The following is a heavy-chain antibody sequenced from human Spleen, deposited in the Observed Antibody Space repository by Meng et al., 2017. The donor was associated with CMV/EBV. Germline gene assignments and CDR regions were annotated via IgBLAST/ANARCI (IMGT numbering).Heavy chain of an antibody. V-gene: IGHV4-61*01. CDR1: GGSVSSGIYY. CDR2: IYYSGST. J-gene: IGHJ5*02. CDR3: ARGGPLKIWFDP. Sequence: SETLSLTCTVSGGSVSSGIYYWSWIRQPPGKGLEWLGYIYYSGSTNYNPNPSLESRVSISADTSKNQFSLRLSSVTAADTAVYYCARGGPLKIWFDPWGQGTLVTVSS. D-gene: IGHD1-26*01.